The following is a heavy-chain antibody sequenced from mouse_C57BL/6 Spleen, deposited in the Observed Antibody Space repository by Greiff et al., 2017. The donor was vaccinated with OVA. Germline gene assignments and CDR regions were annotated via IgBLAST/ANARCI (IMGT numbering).Heavy chain of an antibody. CDR2: IWSGGST. D-gene: IGHD2-1*01. CDR3: ASLSDYGRYDAMDY. CDR1: GFSLTSYG. V-gene: IGHV2-2*01. Sequence: QVQLKESGPGLVQPSQSLSITCTVSGFSLTSYGVHWVRQSPGKGLEWLGVIWSGGSTDYNAAFISRLSTSKDNSTTQVFFKRNSQQADDTAVDYGASLSDYGRYDAMDYWGQGTSVTVSS. J-gene: IGHJ4*01.